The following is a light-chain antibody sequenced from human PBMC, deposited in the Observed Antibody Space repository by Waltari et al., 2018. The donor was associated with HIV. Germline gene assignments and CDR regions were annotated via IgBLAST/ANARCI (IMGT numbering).Light chain of an antibody. Sequence: QSVLTQPPSVSGAPGQRVTTACTGSSSTIGAGYDVHWYQQLPGTAPKLLIYGNSNRPSGVPDRFSGSKSGTSASLAITGLLAEDEADYYCQSYDSSLSVWVFGGGTKLTVL. V-gene: IGLV1-40*01. CDR3: QSYDSSLSVWV. J-gene: IGLJ3*02. CDR2: GNS. CDR1: SSTIGAGYD.